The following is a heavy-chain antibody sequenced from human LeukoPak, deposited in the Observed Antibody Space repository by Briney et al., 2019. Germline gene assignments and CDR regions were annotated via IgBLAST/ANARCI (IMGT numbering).Heavy chain of an antibody. CDR3: ARVVVVPAANYFDY. CDR1: GYTFTSYG. Sequence: ASVKVSCKASGYTFTSYGISWVRQAPGQGLEWMGWISAYNGNTNYAQRLQGRVTMTTDTSTSTAYMELRSLRSDDTAVYYCARVVVVPAANYFDYWGQGTLVTVSS. V-gene: IGHV1-18*01. J-gene: IGHJ4*02. D-gene: IGHD2-2*01. CDR2: ISAYNGNT.